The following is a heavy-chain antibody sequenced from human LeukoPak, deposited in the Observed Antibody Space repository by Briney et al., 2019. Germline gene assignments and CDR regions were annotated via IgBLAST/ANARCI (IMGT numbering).Heavy chain of an antibody. CDR3: ARGGLGVYSYGPRDYFDY. J-gene: IGHJ4*02. CDR2: ISTSSDYI. CDR1: GFTFSTYS. V-gene: IGHV3-21*01. D-gene: IGHD5-18*01. Sequence: GGSLRLSCAASGFTFSTYSMNWVRQAPGKGLEWVSSISTSSDYIYYADSVKGRSTISRDNAKNSLYLQMNSLRAEDTAVYYCARGGLGVYSYGPRDYFDYWGQETPVTVSS.